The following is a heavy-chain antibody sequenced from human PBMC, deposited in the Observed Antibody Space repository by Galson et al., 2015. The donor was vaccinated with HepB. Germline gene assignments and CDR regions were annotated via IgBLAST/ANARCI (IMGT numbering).Heavy chain of an antibody. V-gene: IGHV2-5*02. J-gene: IGHJ4*02. D-gene: IGHD6-6*01. Sequence: PALVKPTQTLTLTCTFSGFSLSTSGVHVGWIRQPPGKALEWLALIYWDDDKRYSPSLKSRLTITKDTSKNQVVLTMTNMNPVDTATYYCAHSSSSWGDFDYWGQGILVTVSS. CDR1: GFSLSTSGVH. CDR2: IYWDDDK. CDR3: AHSSSSWGDFDY.